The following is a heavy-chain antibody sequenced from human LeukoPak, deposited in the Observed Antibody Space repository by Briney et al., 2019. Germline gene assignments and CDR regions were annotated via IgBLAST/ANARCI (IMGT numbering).Heavy chain of an antibody. J-gene: IGHJ4*02. Sequence: SETLSLTCTVSGGSISSGGYYWSWIRQHPGKGLEWIGYIYYSGSAYYNPSLKSRVTISVDTSKNQFSLKLSSVTAADTAVYYCAKDDVWGPLKLRHPPGDYWGQGTLVTVSS. CDR2: IYYSGSA. D-gene: IGHD3-16*01. CDR3: AKDDVWGPLKLRHPPGDY. V-gene: IGHV4-31*03. CDR1: GGSISSGGYY.